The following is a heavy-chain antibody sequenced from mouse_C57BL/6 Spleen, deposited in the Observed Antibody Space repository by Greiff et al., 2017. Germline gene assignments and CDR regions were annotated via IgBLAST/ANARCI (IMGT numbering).Heavy chain of an antibody. CDR1: GYTFTSYW. D-gene: IGHD1-1*02. Sequence: QVQLQQPGAELVRPGSSVKLSCKASGYTFTSYWMHWVKQRPIQGLEWIGNIDPSDSETHYNQKFKDKATLTVDKSSSTAYMQLSSLTSEDSAVYYWARKGTICYFDYWGQGTTLTVSA. CDR2: IDPSDSET. V-gene: IGHV1-52*01. J-gene: IGHJ2*01. CDR3: ARKGTICYFDY.